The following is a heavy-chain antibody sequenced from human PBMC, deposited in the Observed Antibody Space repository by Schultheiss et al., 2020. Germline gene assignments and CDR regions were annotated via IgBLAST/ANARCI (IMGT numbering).Heavy chain of an antibody. CDR1: GFTFSSYA. D-gene: IGHD3-10*01. V-gene: IGHV3-30*18. J-gene: IGHJ1*01. CDR2: ISYDGSNK. CDR3: AKDDGVAEYFQH. Sequence: GGSLRLSCAASGFTFSSYAMSWVRQAPGKGLEWVAVISYDGSNKYYADSVKGRFTISRDNSKNTLYLQMNSLRAEDTAVYYCAKDDGVAEYFQHWGQGTLVTVSS.